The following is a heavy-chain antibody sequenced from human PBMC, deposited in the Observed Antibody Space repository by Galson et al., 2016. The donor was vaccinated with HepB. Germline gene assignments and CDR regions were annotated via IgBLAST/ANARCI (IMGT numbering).Heavy chain of an antibody. CDR1: GFTFGDYG. CDR2: ISGGGGST. CDR3: AKDAMVVPAAECVS. Sequence: SLRLSCAAPGFTFGDYGMSWVRQAPGKGLEWVSGISGGGGSTYDAGSVKGRFTISRDNSKNTLYLQMNSLRAEDTAVYYCAKDAMVVPAAECVSWGQGTLVTVSS. D-gene: IGHD2-2*01. V-gene: IGHV3-23*01. J-gene: IGHJ4*02.